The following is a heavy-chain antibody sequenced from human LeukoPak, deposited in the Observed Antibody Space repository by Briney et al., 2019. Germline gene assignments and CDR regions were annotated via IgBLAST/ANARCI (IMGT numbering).Heavy chain of an antibody. J-gene: IGHJ4*02. V-gene: IGHV1-8*01. CDR1: GRTFTSYD. CDR2: MNPNSGNT. CDR3: ARAPKRVWGSYRPFDY. D-gene: IGHD3-16*02. Sequence: ASVKVSCKASGRTFTSYDINWVRQATGQGLEWMGWMNPNSGNTGYAQKFQGRVTMTRNTSISTAYMELSSLRSEDTAVYYCARAPKRVWGSYRPFDYWGQGTLVTVSS.